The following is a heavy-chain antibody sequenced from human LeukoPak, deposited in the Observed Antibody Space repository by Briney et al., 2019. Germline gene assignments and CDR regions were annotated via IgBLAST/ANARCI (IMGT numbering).Heavy chain of an antibody. V-gene: IGHV1-69*04. CDR2: IIPILGIA. D-gene: IGHD2-2*01. J-gene: IGHJ6*02. CDR1: GGTFSSYA. CDR3: ASRSSRYCSSTSCYYYYYYGIDV. Sequence: GASVKVSCKASGGTFSSYAISWVPQAPGQGLEWMGRIIPILGIANYAQKFQGRVTITADKSTSTAYMELSSLRSEDTAVYYCASRSSRYCSSTSCYYYYYYGIDVWGQGTTVTVYS.